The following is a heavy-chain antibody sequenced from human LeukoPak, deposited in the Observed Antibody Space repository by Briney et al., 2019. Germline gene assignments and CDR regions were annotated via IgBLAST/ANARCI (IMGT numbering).Heavy chain of an antibody. CDR1: GGSISSYY. V-gene: IGHV4-59*01. CDR2: IYYSGST. J-gene: IGHJ4*02. CDR3: ARYASYSSSWFDY. Sequence: SSETLSLTCTVSGGSISSYYWSWIRQPPGKGLEWIGYIYYSGSTNYNPSLKSRVTISVDTSKNQFSLKLSSVTAADTAVYYCARYASYSSSWFDYWGQGTLVTVSS. D-gene: IGHD6-13*01.